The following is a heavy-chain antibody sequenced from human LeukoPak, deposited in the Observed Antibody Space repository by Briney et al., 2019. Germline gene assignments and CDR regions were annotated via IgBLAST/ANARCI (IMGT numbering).Heavy chain of an antibody. CDR1: GFTFSIYG. J-gene: IGHJ4*02. V-gene: IGHV3-30*02. CDR3: AKDPQKWESYFDY. D-gene: IGHD1-26*01. Sequence: GGSLRLSCAASGFTFSIYGMHWVRQAPGKGLEGVAFTRYDGSNKYYADSVKGRFTISRDNSKNMLYLQMNSLRAEDTAVYYCAKDPQKWESYFDYWGQGTLVTVSS. CDR2: TRYDGSNK.